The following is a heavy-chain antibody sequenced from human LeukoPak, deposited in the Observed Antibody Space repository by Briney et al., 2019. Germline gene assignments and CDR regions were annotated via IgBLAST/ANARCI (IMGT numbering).Heavy chain of an antibody. CDR2: IYPSGTT. J-gene: IGHJ4*02. D-gene: IGHD3-22*01. CDR1: GYSISTGYW. V-gene: IGHV4-4*02. Sequence: SETLSLTCAVSGYSISTGYWWSWVRQPPGKGLEWIGEIYPSGTTNYNPSLRSRVTISVDKSKNQVSLRLTSVTAADTAMYYCARRVHYYDTSGYSYYFDYWGQGTLVTVSS. CDR3: ARRVHYYDTSGYSYYFDY.